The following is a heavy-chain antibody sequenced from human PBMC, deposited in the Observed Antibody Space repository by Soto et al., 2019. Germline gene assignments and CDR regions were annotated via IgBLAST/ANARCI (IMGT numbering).Heavy chain of an antibody. D-gene: IGHD3-10*01. CDR2: ISGHGQSI. V-gene: IGHV3-48*03. J-gene: IGHJ4*02. CDR3: ARLLLWPPDY. CDR1: GFIFSSYE. Sequence: PEGSLRLSCAASGFIFSSYEMNWVRQAPGKGLEWDSFISGHGQSIYYADSVKGRFTISRDNAKNSLYLQMNSLRAEDTAVYYCARLLLWPPDYWGRGTLVTVSS.